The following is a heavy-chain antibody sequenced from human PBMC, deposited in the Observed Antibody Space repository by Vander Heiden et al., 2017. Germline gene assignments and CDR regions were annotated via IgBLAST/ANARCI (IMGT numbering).Heavy chain of an antibody. J-gene: IGHJ4*02. Sequence: EVQILECGGGLLQPGGSLRLSCAAPGFTFSTYAMCWVSQAPGKELEFVSSISPSDKDTSYADSVKGRFTISRDNSKNTLYLQMNSLRVDDTAIYYCTTDPNWPLDSWGQGTLVTVSS. V-gene: IGHV3-23*01. CDR3: TTDPNWPLDS. D-gene: IGHD7-27*01. CDR1: GFTFSTYA. CDR2: ISPSDKDT.